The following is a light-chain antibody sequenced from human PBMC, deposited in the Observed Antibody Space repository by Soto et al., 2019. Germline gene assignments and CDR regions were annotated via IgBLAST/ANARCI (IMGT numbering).Light chain of an antibody. Sequence: QSALTQPPSASGSPGQSVTISCTGTSSDVGGYNYVSWYQHHPGKAPKLMIYEVSKWPSGVPDRFSGSKSGNTASLTVSRLQAEDEADYYCSSYAGTNNVVFGGGTKLTVL. J-gene: IGLJ2*01. CDR1: SSDVGGYNY. V-gene: IGLV2-8*01. CDR2: EVS. CDR3: SSYAGTNNVV.